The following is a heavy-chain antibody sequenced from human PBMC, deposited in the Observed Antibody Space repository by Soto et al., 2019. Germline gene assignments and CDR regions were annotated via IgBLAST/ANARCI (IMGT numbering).Heavy chain of an antibody. J-gene: IGHJ6*02. V-gene: IGHV1-2*04. D-gene: IGHD3-9*01. Sequence: ASVKVSCKASGYTFTGYYMHWVRQAPGQGLEWMGWINPNSGGTNYAQKFQGWVTMTRDTSISTAYMELSRLRSDDTAVYYCAREDDILTGTYGMDVWGQGTKVTV. CDR3: AREDDILTGTYGMDV. CDR2: INPNSGGT. CDR1: GYTFTGYY.